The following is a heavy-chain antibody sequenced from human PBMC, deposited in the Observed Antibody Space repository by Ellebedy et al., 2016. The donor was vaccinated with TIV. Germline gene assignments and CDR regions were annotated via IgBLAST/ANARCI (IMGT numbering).Heavy chain of an antibody. CDR2: INWSSGKI. Sequence: SLKISXAASGFKFDDYAMHWVRQVPGKGLEWVSGINWSSGKIGYGDSVKGRFTISRDNAKNSLYLQMNSLRPEDTALYYCAKDIRYCGGDCYEVDYFYGFNVWGRGTTVTVAS. D-gene: IGHD2-21*02. V-gene: IGHV3-9*01. CDR1: GFKFDDYA. J-gene: IGHJ6*02. CDR3: AKDIRYCGGDCYEVDYFYGFNV.